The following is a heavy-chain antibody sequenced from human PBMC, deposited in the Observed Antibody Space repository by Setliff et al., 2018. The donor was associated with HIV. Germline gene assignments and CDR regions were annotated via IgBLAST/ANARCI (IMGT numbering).Heavy chain of an antibody. CDR1: GFTFRSYE. D-gene: IGHD2-8*02. J-gene: IGHJ1*01. CDR2: IGSGGNTI. V-gene: IGHV3-48*03. CDR3: ATLDLGDIVLGNPRLFYFQH. Sequence: PGESLKISCAASGFTFRSYEMNWVRQAPGKGLEWVSHIGSGGNTINYADSVEGRFTVSRDNAKNSLYLQMNSLRAEDTAVYYCATLDLGDIVLGNPRLFYFQHWGQGTLVTVSS.